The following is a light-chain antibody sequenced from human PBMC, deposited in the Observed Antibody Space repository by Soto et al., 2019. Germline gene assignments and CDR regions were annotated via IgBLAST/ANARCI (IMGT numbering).Light chain of an antibody. CDR1: QGISSY. Sequence: QSPSSLSASTGDRVTITCRASQGISSYLAWYQQKPGKAPKLLIYAASTLQSGVPSRFSGSGSGTDFTLTISCLQSEDFATYYCQQYYSYPQTFGQGTKVDIK. V-gene: IGKV1-8*01. J-gene: IGKJ1*01. CDR3: QQYYSYPQT. CDR2: AAS.